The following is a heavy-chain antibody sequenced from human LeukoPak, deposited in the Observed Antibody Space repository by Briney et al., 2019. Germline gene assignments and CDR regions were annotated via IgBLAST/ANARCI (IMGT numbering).Heavy chain of an antibody. CDR2: INHSGST. V-gene: IGHV4-34*01. CDR3: ARLTGAGR. J-gene: IGHJ4*02. Sequence: SETLSLTCAVYGGSSSGYYWSWIRQPPGKGLEWIGEINHSGSTNYNPSLKSRVTISVDTSKNQFSLKLSSVTAADTAVYYCARLTGAGRWGQGTLVTVSS. CDR1: GGSSSGYY. D-gene: IGHD1-26*01.